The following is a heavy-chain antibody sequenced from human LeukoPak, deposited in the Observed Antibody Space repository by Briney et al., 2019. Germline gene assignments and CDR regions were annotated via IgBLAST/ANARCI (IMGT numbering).Heavy chain of an antibody. J-gene: IGHJ4*02. V-gene: IGHV4-59*01. CDR3: ARAGGIRTAALDLDY. D-gene: IGHD6-25*01. CDR1: GGSIGDYS. CDR2: LYYNGSA. Sequence: SETLSLTCTVSGGSIGDYSWSWIRQPPGKGLEWIGNLYYNGSANHNPSLKSRVTISSDTSKNQFSLKLTSVTAADTAVYYCARAGGIRTAALDLDYWGQGTLVTVSS.